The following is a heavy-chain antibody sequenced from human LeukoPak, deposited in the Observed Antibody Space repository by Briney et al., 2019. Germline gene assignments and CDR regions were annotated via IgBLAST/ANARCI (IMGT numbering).Heavy chain of an antibody. J-gene: IGHJ6*03. CDR1: GYTFTGYY. CDR3: ARDSQERYFDWLLRYYYYYMDV. Sequence: ASVKVSCKASGYTFTGYYIHWVRQAPGQGLEWMGWINPNSGGTNYAQKFQGRVTMTRDTSISTAYMELSRLRSDDTAVYYCARDSQERYFDWLLRYYYYYMDVWGKGTTVTISS. V-gene: IGHV1-2*02. CDR2: INPNSGGT. D-gene: IGHD3-9*01.